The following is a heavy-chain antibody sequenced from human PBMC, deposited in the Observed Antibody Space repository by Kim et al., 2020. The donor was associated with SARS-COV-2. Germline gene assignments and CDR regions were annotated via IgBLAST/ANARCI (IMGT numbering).Heavy chain of an antibody. CDR3: ARSDDSSGYYGY. D-gene: IGHD3-22*01. V-gene: IGHV1-69*01. J-gene: IGHJ4*02. Sequence: NSEQTFQGRVTITADESTSTAYMELSSLRSEDTAVYYCARSDDSSGYYGYWGQGTLVTVSS.